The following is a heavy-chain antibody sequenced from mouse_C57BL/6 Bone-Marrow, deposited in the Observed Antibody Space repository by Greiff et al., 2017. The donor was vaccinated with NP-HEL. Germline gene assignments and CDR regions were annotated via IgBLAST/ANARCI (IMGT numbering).Heavy chain of an antibody. CDR3: ALLRRYYAMDY. CDR1: GYAFSSSW. CDR2: IYPGDGDT. D-gene: IGHD2-12*01. J-gene: IGHJ4*01. Sequence: VKLMESGPELVKPGASVKISCKASGYAFSSSWMNWVKQRPGTGLEWIGRIYPGDGDTNYNGKFKGKATLTADKSSSTAYMQLSSLTSEDSAVYFCALLRRYYAMDYWGQGTSVTVSS. V-gene: IGHV1-82*01.